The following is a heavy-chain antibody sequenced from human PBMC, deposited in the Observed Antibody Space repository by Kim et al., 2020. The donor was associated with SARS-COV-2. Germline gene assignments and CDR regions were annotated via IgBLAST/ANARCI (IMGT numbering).Heavy chain of an antibody. CDR2: IKQDGSEK. Sequence: GGSLRLSCAASGFTFSSYWMSWVRQAPGKGLEWVANIKQDGSEKYYVDSVKGRFTISRDNAKNSLYLQMNSLRAEDTAVYYCARDRTGSSWYALDYWGQGTLVTVSS. CDR3: ARDRTGSSWYALDY. CDR1: GFTFSSYW. V-gene: IGHV3-7*01. D-gene: IGHD6-13*01. J-gene: IGHJ4*02.